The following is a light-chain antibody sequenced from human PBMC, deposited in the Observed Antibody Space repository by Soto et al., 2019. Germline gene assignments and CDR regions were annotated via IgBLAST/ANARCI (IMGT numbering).Light chain of an antibody. CDR1: QSVSSY. J-gene: IGKJ1*01. V-gene: IGKV3-15*01. CDR3: QQYKNWPRT. CDR2: GAS. Sequence: EILMTQSPATLSVSPGERATLSCRASQSVSSYLAWYQQKPGQAPRLIIYGASTRAAGIPARFSGSGSGTEFTLSISSLQSEDFAVYYCQQYKNWPRTFGQGTKVEVK.